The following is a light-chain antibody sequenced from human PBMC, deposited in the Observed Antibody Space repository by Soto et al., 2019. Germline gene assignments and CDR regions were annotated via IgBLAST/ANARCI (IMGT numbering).Light chain of an antibody. Sequence: EIVLTQSPGTLSLSPGERATLSCRASQSVSSSYLAWYQQKPGQAPRLLIYGASSRATGIPDRFSGRGSGTDFTLTISRLEPEDFAVYYCQQRSNWPPGYTFGQGTKVDIK. CDR1: QSVSSSY. V-gene: IGKV3D-20*02. J-gene: IGKJ2*01. CDR3: QQRSNWPPGYT. CDR2: GAS.